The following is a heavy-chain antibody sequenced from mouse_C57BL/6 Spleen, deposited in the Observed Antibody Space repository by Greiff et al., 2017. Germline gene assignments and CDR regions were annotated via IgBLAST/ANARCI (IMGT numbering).Heavy chain of an antibody. CDR3: AREVAYYSNDFNFDY. CDR1: GYTFTNYW. Sequence: QVQLQQSGAVLVRPGTSVKMSCKASGYTFTNYWIGWAKQRPGQGLEWIGDIYPGGGYTNYNEKFKGKATLTADKSSSTAYMQFSSLTSEDSAIYCDAREVAYYSNDFNFDYWGQGTTLTVSS. CDR2: IYPGGGYT. D-gene: IGHD2-5*01. J-gene: IGHJ2*01. V-gene: IGHV1-63*01.